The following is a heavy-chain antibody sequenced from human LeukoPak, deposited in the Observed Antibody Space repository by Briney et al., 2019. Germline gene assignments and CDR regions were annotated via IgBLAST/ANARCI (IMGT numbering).Heavy chain of an antibody. J-gene: IGHJ4*02. D-gene: IGHD3-22*01. CDR1: GYTFTSYD. CDR2: MNPNSGNT. Sequence: GGSVKVSCKASGYTFTSYDTNWVRQATGQGLEWMGWMNPNSGNTGYAQKFQGRVTMTRNTSISTAYMELSSLRSEDTAVYYCARVGVYDSSGSLLIYWGQGTLVTVSS. CDR3: ARVGVYDSSGSLLIY. V-gene: IGHV1-8*01.